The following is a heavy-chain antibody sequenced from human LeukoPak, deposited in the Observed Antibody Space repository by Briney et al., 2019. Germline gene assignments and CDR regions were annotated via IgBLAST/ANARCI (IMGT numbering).Heavy chain of an antibody. CDR3: TRRRTNYGTDY. D-gene: IGHD1/OR15-1a*01. CDR1: GGSISSYY. J-gene: IGHJ4*02. CDR2: VYYSGSS. V-gene: IGHV4-59*08. Sequence: SETLSLTCTVSGGSISSYYWSWIRQPPGKGLEWIGNVYYSGSSHYNPSLKSRVTISVDTSKNQFSLKLDSVTAADTAVYYCTRRRTNYGTDYWGQGTLVTVSS.